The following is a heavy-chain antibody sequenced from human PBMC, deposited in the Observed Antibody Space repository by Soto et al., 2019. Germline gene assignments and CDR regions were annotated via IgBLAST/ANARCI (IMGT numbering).Heavy chain of an antibody. CDR3: ARVPDCSGGSCYVDGMDV. CDR1: GGTFSSYA. J-gene: IGHJ6*02. D-gene: IGHD2-15*01. CDR2: IIPIFGTA. V-gene: IGHV1-69*01. Sequence: QVQLVQSGAEVKKPGSSVKVSCKASGGTFSSYAISWVRQAPGQGLEWMGGIIPIFGTANYAQKFQGRVTITADESTSTAYMELSSLRSEGTAVYYCARVPDCSGGSCYVDGMDVWGQGTTVTVSS.